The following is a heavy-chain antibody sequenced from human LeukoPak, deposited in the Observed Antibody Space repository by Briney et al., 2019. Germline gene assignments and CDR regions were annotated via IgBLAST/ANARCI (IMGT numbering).Heavy chain of an antibody. J-gene: IGHJ4*02. Sequence: PSETLSLTCAVYGGSFSGYYWSWIRQHPGKGLEWIGYIYYSGSTYYNPSLKSRVTISVDTSKNQFSLKLSSVTAADTAVYYCASNYYYGSGSYQATFDYWGQGTLVTVSS. V-gene: IGHV4-31*11. CDR1: GGSFSGYY. D-gene: IGHD3-10*01. CDR2: IYYSGST. CDR3: ASNYYYGSGSYQATFDY.